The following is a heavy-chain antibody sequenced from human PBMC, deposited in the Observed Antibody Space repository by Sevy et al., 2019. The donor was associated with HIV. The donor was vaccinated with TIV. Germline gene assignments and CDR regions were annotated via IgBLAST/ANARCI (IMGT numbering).Heavy chain of an antibody. Sequence: GGSLRLSCAASGFTFSSYSMDWVRQAPGKGLEWVSSISSSSTYIYYADSVKGRFTISRDNAKNSLYLQMNSLRADDTAVYYCAREGGGGYYYDYWGQGILVTVSS. CDR2: ISSSSTYI. J-gene: IGHJ4*02. D-gene: IGHD3-22*01. CDR3: AREGGGGYYYDY. CDR1: GFTFSSYS. V-gene: IGHV3-21*01.